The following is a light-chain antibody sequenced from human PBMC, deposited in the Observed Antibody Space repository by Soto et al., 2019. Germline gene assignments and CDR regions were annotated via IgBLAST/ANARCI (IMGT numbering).Light chain of an antibody. CDR2: GAS. J-gene: IGKJ1*01. CDR3: QQYRDSLGT. V-gene: IGKV3-20*01. Sequence: EIVLTQSPGTLSLSPGERATLSCRASQSVISTYLAWYQQKPGQAPSLLIYGASSRATGIPDRFSGSGSGTDFTLTISRLEPEDFAVYYCQQYRDSLGTFGQVTKVEIK. CDR1: QSVISTY.